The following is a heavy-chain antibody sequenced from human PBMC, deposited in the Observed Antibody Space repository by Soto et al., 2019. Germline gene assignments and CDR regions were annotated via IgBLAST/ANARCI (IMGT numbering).Heavy chain of an antibody. CDR2: ISYDGSNK. CDR3: AREEVSARKHYGMDV. Sequence: QVQLVESGGGVVQPGRSLRLSCAASGFTFTTYAMHWVRQAPGKGLEWVAIISYDGSNKYYADSVKGRFTISRDNSKNTLYLQMNSLRAEDTAVYYGAREEVSARKHYGMDVWGQGTTVTVSS. J-gene: IGHJ6*02. D-gene: IGHD1-20*01. CDR1: GFTFTTYA. V-gene: IGHV3-30-3*01.